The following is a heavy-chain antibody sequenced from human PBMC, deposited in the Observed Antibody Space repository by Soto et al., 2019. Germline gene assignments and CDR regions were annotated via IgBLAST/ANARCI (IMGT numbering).Heavy chain of an antibody. CDR3: ARGQFGVTIDV. V-gene: IGHV3-23*01. Sequence: PGVALRLSWAASELTFSSYSMIWVRQAPGKGLEWVSGVNGGGDITYYAESVKGRFTISRDNSKNTLYLQMNSLRAEDTAVFYCARGQFGVTIDVWGQGTTVTVSS. D-gene: IGHD3-3*01. CDR2: VNGGGDIT. CDR1: ELTFSSYS. J-gene: IGHJ6*02.